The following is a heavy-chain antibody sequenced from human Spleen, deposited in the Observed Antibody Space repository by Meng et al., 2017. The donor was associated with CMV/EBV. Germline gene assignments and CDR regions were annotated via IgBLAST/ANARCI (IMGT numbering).Heavy chain of an antibody. D-gene: IGHD3-16*02. CDR2: IISSSSTI. CDR1: GVTFSSYS. Sequence: GGSLRLSCAASGVTFSSYSMNWVRQAPGKGREWVSYIISSSSTIYYADSVKGRFTISRDNAKNSLYLQMNSLRAEDTAVYYCARDMITFGGVIVILGYYGMDVWGQGTTVTVSS. CDR3: ARDMITFGGVIVILGYYGMDV. J-gene: IGHJ6*02. V-gene: IGHV3-48*04.